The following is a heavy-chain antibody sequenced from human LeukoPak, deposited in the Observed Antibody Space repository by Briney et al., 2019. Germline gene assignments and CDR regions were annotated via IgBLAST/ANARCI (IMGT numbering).Heavy chain of an antibody. V-gene: IGHV3-49*03. J-gene: IGHJ4*02. CDR2: IRSKAYGGTT. D-gene: IGHD1-26*01. CDR1: GFTFGDYA. CDR3: TRSRWDLLPGDY. Sequence: PGGSLRLSCSASGFTFGDYAMSWFRQAPGKGLEWVAFIRSKAYGGTTEYAASVKGRFTISRDDSNSIAYLQMNSLKTEDTAVYYCTRSRWDLLPGDYWGQGNLVTVSS.